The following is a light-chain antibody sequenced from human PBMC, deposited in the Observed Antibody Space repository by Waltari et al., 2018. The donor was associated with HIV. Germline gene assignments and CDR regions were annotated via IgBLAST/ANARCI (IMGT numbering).Light chain of an antibody. Sequence: QSALTQPRSVSGSPGQSVTISCPGTSSDVGGYNYVSWYQQHPGKAPKLTICDVSKRPSGVPDRFSGSKSGNTASLTISGLQAEDEADYYCCSYAGSYGYVFGTGTKVTVL. CDR1: SSDVGGYNY. CDR3: CSYAGSYGYV. V-gene: IGLV2-11*01. CDR2: DVS. J-gene: IGLJ1*01.